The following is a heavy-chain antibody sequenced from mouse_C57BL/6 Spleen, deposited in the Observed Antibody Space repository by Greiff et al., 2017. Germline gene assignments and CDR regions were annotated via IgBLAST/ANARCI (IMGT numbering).Heavy chain of an antibody. CDR3: ARGLGGWFAY. CDR2: INPNYGTT. V-gene: IGHV1-39*01. J-gene: IGHJ3*01. Sequence: EVQLQPSGPELVKPGASVKISCKASGYSFTDYNMNWVQQSNGKSLEWIGVINPNYGTTSYNQKLKGTATLTVDQSSSTAYIQLNSLTSEDSAVYYCARGLGGWFAYWGQGTLVTVSA. CDR1: GYSFTDYN. D-gene: IGHD3-3*01.